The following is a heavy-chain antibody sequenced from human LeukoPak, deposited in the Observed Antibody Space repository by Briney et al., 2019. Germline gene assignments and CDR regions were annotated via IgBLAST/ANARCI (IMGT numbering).Heavy chain of an antibody. V-gene: IGHV1-18*01. CDR3: AGMTTVTSYYYYYMDV. CDR1: GYTFTSYG. CDR2: ISAYNGNT. J-gene: IGHJ6*03. Sequence: ASVKVSCKASGYTFTSYGISWVRQAPGQGLEWMGWISAYNGNTNYAQKLQGRVTIPTDTSTSTGYMELRSLRSDDTAMYYCAGMTTVTSYYYYYMDVWGKGTTVTVSS. D-gene: IGHD4-17*01.